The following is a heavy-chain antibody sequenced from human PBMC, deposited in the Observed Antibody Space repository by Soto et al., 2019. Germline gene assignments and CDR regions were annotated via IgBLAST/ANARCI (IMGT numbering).Heavy chain of an antibody. Sequence: PGGSLRLSCAASGFTFSSYAMSWVRQAPGKGLEWVSAIGGSGGSTYYADSVKGRFTISRDNSKNTLYLQMNSLRAEDTAVYYCAKVYYDILTGYPEYYFDYWGQGTLVTVSS. CDR1: GFTFSSYA. D-gene: IGHD3-9*01. CDR2: IGGSGGST. J-gene: IGHJ4*02. CDR3: AKVYYDILTGYPEYYFDY. V-gene: IGHV3-23*01.